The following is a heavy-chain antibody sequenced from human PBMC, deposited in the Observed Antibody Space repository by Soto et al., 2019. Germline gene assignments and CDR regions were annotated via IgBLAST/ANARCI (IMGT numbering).Heavy chain of an antibody. Sequence: SVKVSCKASGGTFSSYAISWVRQAPGQGLEWMGGIIPIFGTANYAQKFQGRVTITADESTSTAYMELSSLRSEDTAVYYCARTTYWRVRTTVTTGYYYYYGIDVWGQGTTVTVSS. CDR3: ARTTYWRVRTTVTTGYYYYYGIDV. CDR1: GGTFSSYA. D-gene: IGHD4-17*01. J-gene: IGHJ6*02. CDR2: IIPIFGTA. V-gene: IGHV1-69*13.